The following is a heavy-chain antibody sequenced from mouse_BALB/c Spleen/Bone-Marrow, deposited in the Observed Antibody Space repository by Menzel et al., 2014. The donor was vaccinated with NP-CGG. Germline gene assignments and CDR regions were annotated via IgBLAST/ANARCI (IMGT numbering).Heavy chain of an antibody. D-gene: IGHD2-14*01. J-gene: IGHJ3*01. V-gene: IGHV2-9*02. CDR2: IWAGGST. CDR1: GFSLSSFG. CDR3: ATYYRYDGAY. Sequence: QVQLQQSGPGLVAPSQSLSITCTASGFSLSSFGIHWVRQPPGKGLEWLGVIWAGGSTNYDSAFMSRLTISRDDSKSQVFLKISSLQTDDTAMYYCATYYRYDGAYWGQGTLVTVSA.